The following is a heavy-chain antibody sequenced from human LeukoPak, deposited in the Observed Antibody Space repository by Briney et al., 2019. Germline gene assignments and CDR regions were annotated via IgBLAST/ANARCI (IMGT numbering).Heavy chain of an antibody. J-gene: IGHJ4*02. CDR1: GYTFTSYG. D-gene: IGHD6-19*01. CDR3: ARESGGYSSGWYRRPIDY. V-gene: IGHV1-18*01. CDR2: ISAYNGNI. Sequence: ASVKVSCKASGYTFTSYGISWVRQAPGQGLEWMGWISAYNGNINYAQKLQGRVTMTTDTSTSTAYMELRSLRSDDTAVYYCARESGGYSSGWYRRPIDYWGQGTLVTVSS.